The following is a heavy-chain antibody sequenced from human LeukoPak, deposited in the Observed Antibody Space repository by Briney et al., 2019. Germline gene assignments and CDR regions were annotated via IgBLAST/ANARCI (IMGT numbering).Heavy chain of an antibody. J-gene: IGHJ4*02. CDR2: IYHSGST. CDR3: AREGASGWIDY. Sequence: SETLSLTCTVSGDSISSGDYYWSWIRQPAGKGLEWIGSIYHSGSTYYNPSLKSRVTISVDTSKNQFSLKLSSVTAADTAVYYCAREGASGWIDYWGQGTLVTVSS. V-gene: IGHV4-38-2*02. D-gene: IGHD6-19*01. CDR1: GDSISSGDYY.